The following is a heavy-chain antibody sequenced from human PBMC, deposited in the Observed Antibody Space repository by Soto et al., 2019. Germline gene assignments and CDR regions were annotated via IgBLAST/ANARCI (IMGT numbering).Heavy chain of an antibody. V-gene: IGHV4-39*01. CDR1: GGSISSSSYY. D-gene: IGHD6-13*01. Sequence: QLQLQESGPGLVKPSETLSLTCTVSGGSISSSSYYWGWIRQPPGKGLEWIGSIYYSGSTYYNPSLKSRVTISVDTSKNQYSLKLSSVTAADTAVYYCASLIAAAGRGVDVWGQGTTVTVSS. CDR2: IYYSGST. J-gene: IGHJ6*02. CDR3: ASLIAAAGRGVDV.